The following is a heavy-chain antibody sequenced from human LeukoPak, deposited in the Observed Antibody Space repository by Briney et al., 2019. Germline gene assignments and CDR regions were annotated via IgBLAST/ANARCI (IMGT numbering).Heavy chain of an antibody. CDR2: VYYSGST. CDR1: GGSISSYY. J-gene: IGHJ4*02. Sequence: SETLSLTCTVSGGSISSYYWGWIRQPPGKGLEWIGSVYYSGSTYYNPSLKSRVTISIDTSKKQFSLKVNSVTAADTAVYYCARFFKGGDNGDYSDYWGQGTLVTVSS. D-gene: IGHD4-17*01. V-gene: IGHV4-39*01. CDR3: ARFFKGGDNGDYSDY.